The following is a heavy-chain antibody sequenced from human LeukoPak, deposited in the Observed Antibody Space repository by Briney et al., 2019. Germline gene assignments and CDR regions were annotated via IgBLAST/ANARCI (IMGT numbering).Heavy chain of an antibody. V-gene: IGHV3-48*04. CDR3: ARDPSPGNYVWFDP. CDR1: GFTFSSYS. D-gene: IGHD1-7*01. Sequence: GGSLRLSCAASGFTFSSYSMNWVRQAPGKGLEWVSYISSSSSTIYYADSVKGRFTISRDNAKNSLYLQMNSLRAEDTAVYYCARDPSPGNYVWFDPWGQGTLVTVSS. J-gene: IGHJ5*02. CDR2: ISSSSSTI.